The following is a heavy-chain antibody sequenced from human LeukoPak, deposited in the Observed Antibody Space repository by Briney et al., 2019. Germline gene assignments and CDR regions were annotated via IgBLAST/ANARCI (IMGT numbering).Heavy chain of an antibody. V-gene: IGHV4-34*01. CDR3: VREWILTSYDY. Sequence: SETLSLTCAVYGGSFSGYYWSWIRQPPGKGLEWIGEINHSGSTNYNPSLKSRVTISVDTSKNQFSLKLSSVTAADTAVYYCVREWILTSYDYWGQGTLSPSPQ. D-gene: IGHD3-9*01. CDR2: INHSGST. J-gene: IGHJ4*02. CDR1: GGSFSGYY.